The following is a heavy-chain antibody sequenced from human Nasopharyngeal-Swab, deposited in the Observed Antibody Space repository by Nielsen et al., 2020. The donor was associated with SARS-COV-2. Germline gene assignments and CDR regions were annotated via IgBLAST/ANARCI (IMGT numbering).Heavy chain of an antibody. D-gene: IGHD3-16*02. Sequence: WIRQPPGKGLEWVSYTSSSGSTIYYADSVKGRFTISRDNAKNSLYLQMNSLRAEDTAVYYCARDNAGRLGELSLMDYWGQGTRVTVSS. J-gene: IGHJ4*02. V-gene: IGHV3-11*04. CDR3: ARDNAGRLGELSLMDY. CDR2: TSSSGSTI.